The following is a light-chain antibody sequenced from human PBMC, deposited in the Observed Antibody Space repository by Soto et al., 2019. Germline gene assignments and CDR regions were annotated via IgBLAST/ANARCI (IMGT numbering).Light chain of an antibody. Sequence: EVVLTHPPATLSVSPGERATLSCRASQSVSSNLAWYQQKHGQAPRLLIYGASTRATGIPARFSGSGSGTELTITISSLQPEDFEVYYCQQYKNWPWTFGQGTKVDIK. CDR1: QSVSSN. CDR2: GAS. J-gene: IGKJ1*01. V-gene: IGKV3-15*01. CDR3: QQYKNWPWT.